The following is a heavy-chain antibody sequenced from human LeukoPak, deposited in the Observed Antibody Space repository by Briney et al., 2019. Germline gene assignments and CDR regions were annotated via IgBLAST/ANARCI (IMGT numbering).Heavy chain of an antibody. Sequence: SPSETLSLTCTVSGGSISTGSYYWGWVRQPPGKGLEYIGSISYSGTTYYNPSLKSRVTISVDTSKNHFSLNLSSVSAADTVVYYCARSSAGVPFDYWGQGTLVTVSS. CDR2: ISYSGTT. CDR1: GGSISTGSYY. CDR3: ARSSAGVPFDY. J-gene: IGHJ4*02. V-gene: IGHV4-39*02. D-gene: IGHD6-13*01.